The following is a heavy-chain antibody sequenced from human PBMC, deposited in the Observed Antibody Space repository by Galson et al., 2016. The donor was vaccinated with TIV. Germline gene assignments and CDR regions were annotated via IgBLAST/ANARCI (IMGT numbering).Heavy chain of an antibody. CDR3: AIYESSGYYSAEFFQQ. J-gene: IGHJ1*01. V-gene: IGHV1-69*02. CDR2: IIPLLGIG. D-gene: IGHD3-22*01. CDR1: GGTLSRFT. Sequence: SVKVSCKASGGTLSRFTVSWVRQAPGQGLEWMGRIIPLLGIGNHAQKFQNRVAITADRSTSAAYMELSSLKSEDTAVYYCAIYESSGYYSAEFFQQWGQGTLLIVSS.